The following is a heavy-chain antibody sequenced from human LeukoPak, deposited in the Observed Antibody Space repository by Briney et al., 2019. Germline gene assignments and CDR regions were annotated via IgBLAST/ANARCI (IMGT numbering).Heavy chain of an antibody. Sequence: GGSLRLSCAASGFTFSSYEMNWVRQAPGKGLEWVSYISSSGSTIYYADSVKGRFTISRDNAKNSLYLQMNSLRAEDTAVYYCAKAGQQLPAAYFDYWGQGTLVTVSS. CDR1: GFTFSSYE. CDR2: ISSSGSTI. D-gene: IGHD6-13*01. V-gene: IGHV3-48*03. J-gene: IGHJ4*02. CDR3: AKAGQQLPAAYFDY.